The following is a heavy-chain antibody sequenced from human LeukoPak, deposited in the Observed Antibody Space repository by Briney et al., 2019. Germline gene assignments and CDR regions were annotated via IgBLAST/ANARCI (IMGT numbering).Heavy chain of an antibody. CDR1: GFTFSDYY. J-gene: IGHJ3*02. CDR2: IGIGDTTI. CDR3: ARDRIAAAYDAFDI. V-gene: IGHV3-11*04. D-gene: IGHD6-13*01. Sequence: GGSLRLSCAASGFTFSDYYMSWIRQVPGKGLEWLSYIGIGDTTIYYADSVKGRFTISRDNAKNSLYLQMNSLRAEDTAVYYCARDRIAAAYDAFDIWGQGTMVTVSS.